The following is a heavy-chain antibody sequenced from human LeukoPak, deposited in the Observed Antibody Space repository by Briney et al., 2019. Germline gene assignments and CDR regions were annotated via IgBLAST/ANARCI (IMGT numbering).Heavy chain of an antibody. D-gene: IGHD3-22*01. CDR3: AKIASDNSGPSDY. CDR1: RLTFSSYG. CDR2: TRTDGGKQ. J-gene: IGHJ4*02. Sequence: GGSLRLSCAASRLTFSSYGMHWVRQAPGKGLEWVAFTRTDGGKQYYAESVKGRFTISRDNSKNTLYLEMNSLRAEDTAIYYCAKIASDNSGPSDYWGQGTLVTVSS. V-gene: IGHV3-30*02.